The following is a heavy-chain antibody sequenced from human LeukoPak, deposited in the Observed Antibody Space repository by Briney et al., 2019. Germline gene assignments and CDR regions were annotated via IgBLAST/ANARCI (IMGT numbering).Heavy chain of an antibody. J-gene: IGHJ4*02. CDR2: IYYSGTT. D-gene: IGHD3-16*01. Sequence: PSETLALTCNVSAGSISSYYWSWIRQSPGKGLEWIGYIYYSGTTNYNPSLKSRVTISVDTSKNQFSLKLSSVTAADTAVYYCARGKTYDDFWGQGTLVTVSS. CDR1: AGSISSYY. V-gene: IGHV4-59*01. CDR3: ARGKTYDDF.